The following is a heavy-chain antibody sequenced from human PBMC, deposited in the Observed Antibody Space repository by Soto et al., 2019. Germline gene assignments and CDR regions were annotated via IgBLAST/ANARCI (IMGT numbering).Heavy chain of an antibody. V-gene: IGHV4-34*01. Sequence: SETLSLTCAVYGASFSGSYWTWIRQPPGKGLEWIGEINPSGITNYNPSLKSRVTISVDTSKNHFSLKLRSLTAADTAVYYCARQGPMVRGVKANYYYGMDVWGQGTTVTVSS. D-gene: IGHD3-10*01. CDR3: ARQGPMVRGVKANYYYGMDV. J-gene: IGHJ6*02. CDR2: INPSGIT. CDR1: GASFSGSY.